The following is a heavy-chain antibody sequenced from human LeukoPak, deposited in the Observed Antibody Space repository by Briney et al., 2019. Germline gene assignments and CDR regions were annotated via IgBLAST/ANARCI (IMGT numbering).Heavy chain of an antibody. J-gene: IGHJ5*02. Sequence: GGSLRLSCAASGFKFDDYGMSWVRQAPGKGLEWVCDINWNGAWTGYADSVKGRFTISRDNAKNSLYLQMNSLRAEDTASYYCAGYYYDSSRGFDLWGQGTLVTVSA. CDR2: INWNGAWT. CDR1: GFKFDDYG. D-gene: IGHD3-22*01. V-gene: IGHV3-20*04. CDR3: AGYYYDSSRGFDL.